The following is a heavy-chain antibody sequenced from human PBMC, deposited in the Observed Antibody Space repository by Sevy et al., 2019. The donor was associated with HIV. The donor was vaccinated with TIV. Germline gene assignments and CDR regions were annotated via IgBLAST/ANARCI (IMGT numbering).Heavy chain of an antibody. V-gene: IGHV3-15*01. CDR2: IKSKTDAATR. CDR1: GFTFSEAW. J-gene: IGHJ4*02. CDR3: AAGTGTSDIDH. D-gene: IGHD1-7*01. Sequence: GGSLRLSCAASGFTFSEAWMSWVRQAPGKGLEWVGRIKSKTDAATRDFAAPVRGRFSISRDDSANTVYLVMNNLKPEDTGVYYCAAGTGTSDIDHWGQGTLVTVSS.